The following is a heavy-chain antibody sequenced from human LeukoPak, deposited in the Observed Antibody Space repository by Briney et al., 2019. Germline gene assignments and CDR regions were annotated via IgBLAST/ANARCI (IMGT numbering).Heavy chain of an antibody. Sequence: SETLSLTCTVSGGSISSSSYYWGWIRQPPGKGLEWIGSIYYSGSTYYNPSLKSRATISVDTSKNQFSLKLSSVTAADTAVYYCARHGRWPEQLGGDFDYWGQGTLVTVSS. CDR3: ARHGRWPEQLGGDFDY. CDR2: IYYSGST. D-gene: IGHD6-6*01. J-gene: IGHJ4*02. V-gene: IGHV4-39*01. CDR1: GGSISSSSYY.